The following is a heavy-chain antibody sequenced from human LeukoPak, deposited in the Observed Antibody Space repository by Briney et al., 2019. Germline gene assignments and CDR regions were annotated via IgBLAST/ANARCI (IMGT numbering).Heavy chain of an antibody. CDR1: GGSINRWF. D-gene: IGHD3-10*01. Sequence: KPSXTLSLTCRVSGGSINRWFWSWSRQPAGKGVERIGRFQSSGSIIYNPSLRRRVTMSVDTSTNQFFLRLTSVTAADTAVYYCATGSGDLDHWGQGTPVTVSS. CDR2: FQSSGSI. V-gene: IGHV4-4*07. J-gene: IGHJ4*02. CDR3: ATGSGDLDH.